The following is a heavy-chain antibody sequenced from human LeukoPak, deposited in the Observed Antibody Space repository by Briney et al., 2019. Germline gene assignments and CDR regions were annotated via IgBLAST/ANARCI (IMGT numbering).Heavy chain of an antibody. CDR3: ARGWYSSSAGYFDY. CDR2: INPNSGGT. D-gene: IGHD6-6*01. V-gene: IGHV1-2*04. J-gene: IGHJ4*02. Sequence: GGSLRLSCAASGYTFTGYYMHRVRQAPGQGLEWMGWINPNSGGTNYAQKFQGWVTMTRDTSISTAYMELSRLRSDDTAVYYCARGWYSSSAGYFDYWGQGTLVTVSS. CDR1: GYTFTGYY.